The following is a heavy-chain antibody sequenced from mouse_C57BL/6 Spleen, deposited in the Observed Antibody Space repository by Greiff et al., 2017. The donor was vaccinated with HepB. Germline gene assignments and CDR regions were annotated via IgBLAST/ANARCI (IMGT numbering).Heavy chain of an antibody. CDR3: ARGLSYGNYGAWFAY. J-gene: IGHJ3*01. Sequence: QVQLKQPGAELVRPGSSVKLSCKASGYTFTSYWMHWVKQRPIQGLEWIGNIDPSDSETHYNQKFKDKATLTVDKSSSTAYMQLSSLTSEDSAVYYGARGLSYGNYGAWFAYWGQGTLVTVSA. D-gene: IGHD2-1*01. V-gene: IGHV1-52*01. CDR1: GYTFTSYW. CDR2: IDPSDSET.